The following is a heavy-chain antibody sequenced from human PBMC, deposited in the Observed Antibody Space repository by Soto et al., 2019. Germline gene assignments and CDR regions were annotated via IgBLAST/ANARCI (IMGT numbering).Heavy chain of an antibody. CDR2: IIPILGIA. CDR1: GGTFSSYI. D-gene: IGHD1-26*01. CDR3: ARFPQTAIVGAAYFDY. Sequence: QVQLVQSGAEVKKPGSSVKVSCKASGGTFSSYIISWVRQAPGQGLEWMGRIIPILGIANYAQKFQGRVTITGDKSTSTAYMELSRLRSEDTAVYYCARFPQTAIVGAAYFDYWGQGTLVTVSS. V-gene: IGHV1-69*02. J-gene: IGHJ4*02.